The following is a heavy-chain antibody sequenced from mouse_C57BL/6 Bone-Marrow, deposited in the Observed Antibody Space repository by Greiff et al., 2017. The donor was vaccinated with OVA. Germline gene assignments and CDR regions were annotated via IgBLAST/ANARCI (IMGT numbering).Heavy chain of an antibody. CDR3: ARDTTVVATPAY. J-gene: IGHJ3*01. CDR2: ISSGRSTI. CDR1: GFTFSDYG. V-gene: IGHV5-17*01. Sequence: EVQLVESGGGLVKPGGSLKLSCAASGFTFSDYGMHWVRQAPEKGLEWVAYISSGRSTIYYADTVKGRFTISRDNAKNTLFLQMTSLRSEDTAMYYCARDTTVVATPAYWGQGTLVTVSA. D-gene: IGHD1-1*01.